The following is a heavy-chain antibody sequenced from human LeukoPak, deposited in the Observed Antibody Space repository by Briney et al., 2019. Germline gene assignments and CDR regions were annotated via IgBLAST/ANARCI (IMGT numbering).Heavy chain of an antibody. CDR1: GFPFSSYA. CDR2: ISGSGGST. V-gene: IGHV3-23*01. D-gene: IGHD6-13*01. CDR3: AKDSSSWGAFDI. Sequence: GGPLRLSCAASGFPFSSYAMSWVRQAPGKGLEWVSAISGSGGSTYYADSVKGRFTISRDNSKNTLYLQMNSLRAEDTAVYYCAKDSSSWGAFDIWGQGTMVTVSS. J-gene: IGHJ3*02.